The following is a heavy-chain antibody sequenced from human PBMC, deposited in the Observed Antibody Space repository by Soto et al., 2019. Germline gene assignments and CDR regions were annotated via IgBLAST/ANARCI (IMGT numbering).Heavy chain of an antibody. CDR1: GGTFSSYA. D-gene: IGHD2-21*02. J-gene: IGHJ3*02. Sequence: QVQLVQSGAEVKKPGSSVKVSCKASGGTFSSYAISWVRQAPGQGLEWMGGIIPIFGTANYAQKFQGRVTITADESTSTAYMELSSLRSEDTAVYYCARDFEAEVTASSPPDAFDIWGQGTMVTVS. CDR2: IIPIFGTA. V-gene: IGHV1-69*01. CDR3: ARDFEAEVTASSPPDAFDI.